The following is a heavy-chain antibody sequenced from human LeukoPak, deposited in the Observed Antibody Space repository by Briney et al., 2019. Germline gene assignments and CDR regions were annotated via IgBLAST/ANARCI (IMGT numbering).Heavy chain of an antibody. CDR3: ARDPGSWFGELSHFDY. J-gene: IGHJ4*02. CDR2: IYYSGST. D-gene: IGHD3-10*01. Sequence: SETLSLTCTVSGDSITTYYWSWIRQPPGKGLEWIGYIYYSGSTNYNPSLKSRVTISVDTSKNQFSLKLSSVTAADTAVYYCARDPGSWFGELSHFDYWGQGTLVTVSS. CDR1: GDSITTYY. V-gene: IGHV4-59*01.